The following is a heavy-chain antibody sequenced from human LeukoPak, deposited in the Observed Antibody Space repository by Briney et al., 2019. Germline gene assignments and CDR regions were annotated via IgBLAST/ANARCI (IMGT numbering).Heavy chain of an antibody. CDR1: GFTFSSYG. CDR2: IWYDGSNK. D-gene: IGHD6-6*01. CDR3: ARGGQLGPHYFDY. J-gene: IGHJ4*02. V-gene: IGHV3-33*08. Sequence: GGSLRLSCAASGFTFSSYGMHWVRQAPGKGLEWVAVIWYDGSNKYYADSVKGRFTISRDNSKNTLYLQMNSRRAEDTAVYYCARGGQLGPHYFDYWGQGTLVTVSS.